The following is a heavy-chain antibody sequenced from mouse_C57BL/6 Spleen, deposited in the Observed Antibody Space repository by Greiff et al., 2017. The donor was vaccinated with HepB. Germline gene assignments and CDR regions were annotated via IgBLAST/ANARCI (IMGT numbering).Heavy chain of an antibody. D-gene: IGHD2-1*01. CDR2: IYPGDGDT. J-gene: IGHJ1*03. Sequence: QVQLQQSGPELVKPGASVKISCKASGYAFSSSWMNWVKQRPGKGLEWIGRIYPGDGDTNYNGKFKGKATLTADKSSSTAYMQLSSLTSEDSAVYFCARPYGNYVDWYFDVWGTGTTVTVSS. CDR3: ARPYGNYVDWYFDV. CDR1: GYAFSSSW. V-gene: IGHV1-82*01.